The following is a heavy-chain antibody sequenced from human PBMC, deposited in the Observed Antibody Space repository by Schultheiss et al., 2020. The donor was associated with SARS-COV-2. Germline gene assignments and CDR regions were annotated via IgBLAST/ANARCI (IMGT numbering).Heavy chain of an antibody. CDR3: ARNRIAASGGDPMRYYYYYMDV. J-gene: IGHJ6*03. D-gene: IGHD6-6*01. CDR2: IGTAGDT. CDR1: GFTFSSYA. Sequence: GGSLRLSCAASGFTFSSYAMSWVRQAPGKGLEWVSAIGTAGDTYYPGSVKGRFTISRDNSKNTLYLQMNSLRAEDTAVYYCARNRIAASGGDPMRYYYYYMDVWGKGTTVTVSS. V-gene: IGHV3-23*01.